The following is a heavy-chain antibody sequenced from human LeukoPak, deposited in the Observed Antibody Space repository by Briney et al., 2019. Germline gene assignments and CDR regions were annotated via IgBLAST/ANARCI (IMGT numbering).Heavy chain of an antibody. Sequence: GGSLRLSCAASGFTFSSDAIHWVRQAPGKGLEYVSAISSNGGSTYYANSVKGRFTISRDNSKNTLYLQMGSLRAEDMAVYYCARTYYDFWSGYYPPSPQYYFDYWGQGTLLTVSS. J-gene: IGHJ4*02. CDR2: ISSNGGST. D-gene: IGHD3-3*01. CDR3: ARTYYDFWSGYYPPSPQYYFDY. CDR1: GFTFSSDA. V-gene: IGHV3-64*01.